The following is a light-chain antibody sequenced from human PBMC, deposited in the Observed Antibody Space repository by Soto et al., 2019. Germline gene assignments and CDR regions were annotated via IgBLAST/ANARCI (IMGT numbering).Light chain of an antibody. CDR1: ESGSRY. CDR2: DAS. Sequence: EIVLTQSPATLPLSPGNRATLSCRASESGSRYLAWYQQKPGQAPRLLIHDASNRATGIPARFSGSGSDTDFTLTITSLEPADFAVYYCQQRSNWPSTFGGGTKLEIK. CDR3: QQRSNWPST. J-gene: IGKJ4*01. V-gene: IGKV3-11*01.